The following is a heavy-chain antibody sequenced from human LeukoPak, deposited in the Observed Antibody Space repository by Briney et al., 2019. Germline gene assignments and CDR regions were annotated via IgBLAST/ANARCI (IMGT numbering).Heavy chain of an antibody. CDR1: GFTFSSNW. J-gene: IGHJ4*02. V-gene: IGHV3-74*01. CDR2: INEDGSTT. D-gene: IGHD1-26*01. CDR3: VRDLGGRSGH. Sequence: QSGGSLRLSCAASGFTFSSNWMHWVRQAPGKGLVWVSRINEDGSTTNYADSAKGRSTIFRDNAKNTLYLQMNSLRAEDTAVYYCVRDLGGRSGHWGQGTLVTVSS.